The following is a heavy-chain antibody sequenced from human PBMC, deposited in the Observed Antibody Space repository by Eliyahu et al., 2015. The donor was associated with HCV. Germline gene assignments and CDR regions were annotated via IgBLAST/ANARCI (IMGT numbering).Heavy chain of an antibody. CDR1: GYTFTGYY. D-gene: IGHD1-26*01. V-gene: IGHV1-2*02. CDR2: INPNSGGT. Sequence: QVQLVQSGAEVKKPGASVKVSCKASGYTFTGYYMHWVRQAPGQGLEWMGWINPNSGGTNYAQKFQGRVTMTRDTSISTAYMELSRLRSDDTAVYYCARIRPTRIVGDTPLFDYWGQGTLVTVSS. J-gene: IGHJ4*02. CDR3: ARIRPTRIVGDTPLFDY.